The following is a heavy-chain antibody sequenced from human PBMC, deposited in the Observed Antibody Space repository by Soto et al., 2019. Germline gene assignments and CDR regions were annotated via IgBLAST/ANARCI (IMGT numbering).Heavy chain of an antibody. V-gene: IGHV5-10-1*01. J-gene: IGHJ4*02. D-gene: IGHD2-8*01. CDR1: GYRFTSYW. Sequence: PGESLKISCKGSGYRFTSYWITWVRQRPGKGLEWMGRIDPSDSHIKYSPSFQGHVTISVDKSITTAYLQWSSLKASDTAMYYCARSELRVFEPDDYWGQGTLVTVSS. CDR2: IDPSDSHI. CDR3: ARSELRVFEPDDY.